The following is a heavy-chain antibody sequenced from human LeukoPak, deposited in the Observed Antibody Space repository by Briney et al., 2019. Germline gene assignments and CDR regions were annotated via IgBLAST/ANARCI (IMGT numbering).Heavy chain of an antibody. CDR2: IYTSGST. V-gene: IGHV4-4*07. CDR3: ARHSSYYDILTGYYPRNWFDP. Sequence: SETLSLTCTVSGGSISSYYWSWIRQPAGKGLEWIGRIYTSGSTNYNPSLKSRVTMSVDTSKNQFSLKLSSVTAADTAVYYCARHSSYYDILTGYYPRNWFDPWGQGTLVTVSS. J-gene: IGHJ5*02. D-gene: IGHD3-9*01. CDR1: GGSISSYY.